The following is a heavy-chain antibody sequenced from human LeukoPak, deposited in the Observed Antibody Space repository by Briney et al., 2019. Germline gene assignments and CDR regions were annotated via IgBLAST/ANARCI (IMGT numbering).Heavy chain of an antibody. CDR1: GGSISSGDYY. J-gene: IGHJ1*01. CDR2: IYYSGST. V-gene: IGHV4-30-4*08. D-gene: IGHD3-16*02. CDR3: AINVITFGGVIANAEYFQH. Sequence: KPSETLSLTCTVSGGSISSGDYYWSWIRQPPGKGLEWIGYIYYSGSTYYNPSLKSRVTISVDTSKNQFSLKLSSVTAADTAVYYCAINVITFGGVIANAEYFQHWGQGTLVTVSS.